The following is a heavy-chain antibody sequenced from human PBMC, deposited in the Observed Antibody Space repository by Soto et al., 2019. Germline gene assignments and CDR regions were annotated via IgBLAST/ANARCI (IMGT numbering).Heavy chain of an antibody. V-gene: IGHV3-48*01. J-gene: IGHJ5*02. CDR1: GFTFSSYS. D-gene: IGHD2-2*01. CDR3: ARDRVVVVPAVMDWFDP. CDR2: ISSSSSTI. Sequence: GGSLRLSCAASGFTFSSYSMNWVRQAPGKGLEWVSYISSSSSTIYYADSVKGRFTISRDNAKNSLYLQMNSLRAEDTAVYYCARDRVVVVPAVMDWFDPWGQGTLVTVSS.